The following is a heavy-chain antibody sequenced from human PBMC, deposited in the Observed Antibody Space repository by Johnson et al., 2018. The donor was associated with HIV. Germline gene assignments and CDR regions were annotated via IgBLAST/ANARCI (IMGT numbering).Heavy chain of an antibody. CDR2: ISYDGGNK. J-gene: IGHJ3*02. CDR1: GFTFSSYG. D-gene: IGHD1-1*01. Sequence: QVQLVESGGGVVQPGRSLRLSCAASGFTFSSYGMHWVRQAPGKGLEWVAVISYDGGNKYCADSVKGRFIISRDNSKNTLYLQMNSLRGEDTAVYYCARGDIGWNDDFAFDIWGQGTMVTVSS. V-gene: IGHV3-30*03. CDR3: ARGDIGWNDDFAFDI.